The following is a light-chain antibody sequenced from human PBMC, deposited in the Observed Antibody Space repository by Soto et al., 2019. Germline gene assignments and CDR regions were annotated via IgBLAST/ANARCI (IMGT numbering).Light chain of an antibody. J-gene: IGKJ1*01. CDR1: QSVLYSSNNKNY. CDR2: WAS. V-gene: IGKV4-1*01. Sequence: DIVMTQSPDSLAVSLGERATINCKSSQSVLYSSNNKNYLAWYQQKPGQPPKLLIYWASTRESGVPDRFSGSGSGTDSTLPISSLQAEDVAVYYCQQYYSAWWTFGQGTKVEI. CDR3: QQYYSAWWT.